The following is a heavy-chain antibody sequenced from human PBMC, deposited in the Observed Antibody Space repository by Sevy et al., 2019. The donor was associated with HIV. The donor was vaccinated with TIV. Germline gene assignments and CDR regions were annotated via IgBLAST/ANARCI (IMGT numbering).Heavy chain of an antibody. D-gene: IGHD5-18*01. CDR1: GGSFSGYY. V-gene: IGHV4-34*01. Sequence: SETLSLTCAVYGGSFSGYYWSWIRQPPGKGLEWIGEINDSGSTNYNPSLKSRVTISVDTSKNQFSLKLSSVTAADTAVYYCARFRNRYSYGPIDFDYWGQGTLVTVSS. CDR3: ARFRNRYSYGPIDFDY. J-gene: IGHJ4*02. CDR2: INDSGST.